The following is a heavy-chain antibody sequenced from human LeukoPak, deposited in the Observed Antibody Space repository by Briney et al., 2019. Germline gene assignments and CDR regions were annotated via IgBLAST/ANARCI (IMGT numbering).Heavy chain of an antibody. V-gene: IGHV3-48*03. J-gene: IGHJ4*02. Sequence: PGGSLRLSCEAAGLTFGSYDMNWVRQAPGEGRGWVSDISSSGNLIHYADSVKGRFTFSRDNARNSLYLQMNSLRADDTAIYYCAREEGWNNFDYWGQGTLVTVSS. CDR3: AREEGWNNFDY. CDR1: GLTFGSYD. CDR2: ISSSGNLI. D-gene: IGHD1/OR15-1a*01.